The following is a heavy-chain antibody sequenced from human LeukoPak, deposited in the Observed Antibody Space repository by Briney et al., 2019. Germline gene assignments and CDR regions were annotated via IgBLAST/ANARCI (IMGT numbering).Heavy chain of an antibody. D-gene: IGHD2-15*01. CDR1: GFTFSSYA. Sequence: PGGSLRLSCAASGFTFSSYAMSWVRQAPGKGLEWVSAISGSGGSTYYADSVKGRFTISRDNSKNTLYLQMSSLRAEDTAVYYCAKDLRRVNWYCSGGSCTQFDYWGQGTLVTVSS. CDR2: ISGSGGST. CDR3: AKDLRRVNWYCSGGSCTQFDY. J-gene: IGHJ4*02. V-gene: IGHV3-23*01.